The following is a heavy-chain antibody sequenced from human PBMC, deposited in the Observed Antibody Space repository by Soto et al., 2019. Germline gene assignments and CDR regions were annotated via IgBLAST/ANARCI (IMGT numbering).Heavy chain of an antibody. J-gene: IGHJ5*02. V-gene: IGHV1-69*13. CDR2: IIPIFGTA. CDR1: GGTFSSYG. CDR3: ASTSTRNFGGDCYYWSWFDP. D-gene: IGHD2-21*02. Sequence: GASVKVSCKASGGTFSSYGISWVRQAPGQGLEWMGGIIPIFGTANYAQKFQGRVTITADESTSTAYMELSSLRSEDTAVYYCASTSTRNFGGDCYYWSWFDPWGQGTLVTVSS.